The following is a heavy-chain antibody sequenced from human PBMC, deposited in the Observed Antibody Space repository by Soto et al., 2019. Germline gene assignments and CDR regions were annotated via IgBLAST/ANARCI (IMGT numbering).Heavy chain of an antibody. Sequence: QIQLVQSGAEMKKPGSSVKVSCKASGVTFSTYVINWVRQAPGQGLEWVGGFIPVSNRPSYAQKLQGRVTISADESSRTAYMELSSLRSDDTAVYYCTKALPMLRFFNSWGRGTLVTVSS. CDR1: GVTFSTYV. CDR2: FIPVSNRP. CDR3: TKALPMLRFFNS. V-gene: IGHV1-69*01. D-gene: IGHD5-12*01. J-gene: IGHJ4*02.